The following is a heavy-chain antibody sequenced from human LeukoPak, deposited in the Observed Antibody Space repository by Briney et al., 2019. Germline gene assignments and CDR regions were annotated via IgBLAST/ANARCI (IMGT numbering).Heavy chain of an antibody. J-gene: IGHJ3*02. V-gene: IGHV3-48*03. Sequence: GGSLRLSCAPSGFTFSSYEFNWVRQAPGKGLEWVSYISSSGSTIYYADSMKGRFTISRDNAKNSLYLQMNSLRAEDTAVYYCARENGSYYSTGATDAFDIWGQGTMVTVSS. CDR3: ARENGSYYSTGATDAFDI. CDR2: ISSSGSTI. CDR1: GFTFSSYE. D-gene: IGHD1-26*01.